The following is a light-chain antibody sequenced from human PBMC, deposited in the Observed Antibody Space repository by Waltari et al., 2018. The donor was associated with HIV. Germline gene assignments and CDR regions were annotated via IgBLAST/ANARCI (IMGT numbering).Light chain of an antibody. CDR1: PGVNNY. CDR2: SAS. Sequence: DIHLTQAPSFLSASGGHKVTLPCRASPGVNNYLAWYQQRPGEVPKPLIYSASTLKTGVPSRFSRSGSGTEFSLTISGLQPEDLATYYCQQLNSYPLTFVGGTTLEIK. V-gene: IGKV1-9*01. J-gene: IGKJ4*02. CDR3: QQLNSYPLT.